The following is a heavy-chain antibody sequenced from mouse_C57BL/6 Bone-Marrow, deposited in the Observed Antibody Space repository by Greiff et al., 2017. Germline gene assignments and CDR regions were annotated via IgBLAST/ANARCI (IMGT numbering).Heavy chain of an antibody. Sequence: VQGVESGPGLVQPSQSLSITCTVSGFSLTSYGVHWVRQSPGKGLEWLGVIWSGGSTDYNAAFISRLSISKDNSKSQVFFKMNSLQADDTAIYYCARKRGYYYGTIYAMDYWGQGTSVTVSS. D-gene: IGHD1-1*01. CDR1: GFSLTSYG. J-gene: IGHJ4*01. CDR3: ARKRGYYYGTIYAMDY. V-gene: IGHV2-2*01. CDR2: IWSGGST.